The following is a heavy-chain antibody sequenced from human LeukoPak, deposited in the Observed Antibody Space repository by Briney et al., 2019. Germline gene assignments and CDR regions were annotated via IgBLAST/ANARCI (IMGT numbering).Heavy chain of an antibody. CDR2: VNHSGST. CDR1: GGSFSGFY. J-gene: IGHJ6*03. V-gene: IGHV4-34*01. CDR3: ARAPGNYYDSSGYYYYYYMDV. Sequence: SETLSLTCAVYGGSFSGFYWSWIRQPPGQGLEGIGEVNHSGSTNDNTSLNSRVTISVESSKTQFSLKLSSVTAEDADMYCCARAPGNYYDSSGYYYYYYMDVWGKGTTVTVSS. D-gene: IGHD3-22*01.